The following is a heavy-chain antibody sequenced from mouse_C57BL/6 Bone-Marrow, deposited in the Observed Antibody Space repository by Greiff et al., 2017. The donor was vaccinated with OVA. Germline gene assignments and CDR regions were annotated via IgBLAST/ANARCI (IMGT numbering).Heavy chain of an antibody. D-gene: IGHD1-1*01. CDR3: ARRRGIIGFAY. J-gene: IGHJ3*01. Sequence: EVNVVESGGGLVKPGGSLTLSCAASGFPFSDYGMHWVRQAPEQGLEWVAYISRGSSTIYYADTVKGRFTISRDNAKNTLFRKMTSLRSEDAAMYYCARRRGIIGFAYWGQGTLVTVSA. CDR2: ISRGSSTI. CDR1: GFPFSDYG. V-gene: IGHV5-17*01.